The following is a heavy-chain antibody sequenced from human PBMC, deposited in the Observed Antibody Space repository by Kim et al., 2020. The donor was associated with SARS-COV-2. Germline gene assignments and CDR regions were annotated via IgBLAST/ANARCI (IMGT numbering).Heavy chain of an antibody. D-gene: IGHD6-19*01. CDR2: IYHSGST. Sequence: SETLSLTCVVSGDSISNSNWWSWVRQPPGKGLEWIGEIYHSGSTNYNPSLKSRVTISVDKSKNQFSLKLRSVTAADTAVYYCARRYSSGWYGSYRYGMDV. CDR1: GDSISNSNW. V-gene: IGHV4-4*02. CDR3: ARRYSSGWYGSYRYGMDV. J-gene: IGHJ6*01.